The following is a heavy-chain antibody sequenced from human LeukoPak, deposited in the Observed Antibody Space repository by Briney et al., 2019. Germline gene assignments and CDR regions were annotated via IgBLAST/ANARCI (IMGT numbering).Heavy chain of an antibody. J-gene: IGHJ6*02. Sequence: PGGSRRLSCEASGFIFSTYWMHWVRQASGGGLVWVSRINTDGSSTAYAASVKGRFTISRDNTKSILYLQMNSLRAEDTALYYCARERVGSDYYGLDVWGQGTTVSVSS. CDR1: GFIFSTYW. CDR2: INTDGSST. CDR3: ARERVGSDYYGLDV. V-gene: IGHV3-74*01. D-gene: IGHD6-25*01.